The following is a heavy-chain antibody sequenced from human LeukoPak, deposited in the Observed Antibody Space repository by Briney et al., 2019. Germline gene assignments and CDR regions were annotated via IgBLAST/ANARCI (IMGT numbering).Heavy chain of an antibody. CDR2: IDIHSRST. CDR3: VTSLPGQWPFDK. CDR1: GFTFSSYS. J-gene: IGHJ4*02. D-gene: IGHD6-19*01. Sequence: GGSLRLSCVASGFTFSSYSMNWVRQAPGRGLEYVSAIDIHSRSTHYADSVKGRFTNSRDNSKNTLYLQINSLRAEDTAVYYCVTSLPGQWPFDKWGQGTLVTVSS. V-gene: IGHV3-23*01.